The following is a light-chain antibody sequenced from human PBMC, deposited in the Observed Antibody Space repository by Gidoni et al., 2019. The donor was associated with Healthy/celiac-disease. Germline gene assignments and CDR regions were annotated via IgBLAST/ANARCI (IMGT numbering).Light chain of an antibody. CDR1: KLGDKY. V-gene: IGLV3-1*01. Sequence: SYELTQPPSVSVSPGQTASITCAGYKLGDKYACWYQQKPGQSPVLVIYKDSKRPSGIPERFSGSNSGNTATLTISGTQAMDEADYYCQAWDSSTAGGVFGTGTKVTVL. CDR3: QAWDSSTAGGV. CDR2: KDS. J-gene: IGLJ1*01.